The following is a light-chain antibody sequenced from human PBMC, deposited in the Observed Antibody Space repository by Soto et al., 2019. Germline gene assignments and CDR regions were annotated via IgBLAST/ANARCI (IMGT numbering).Light chain of an antibody. V-gene: IGKV2-28*01. CDR3: MQALQTPGT. CDR1: QXXXXXXXXXY. CDR2: LGS. Sequence: XVMXXSPLSLPVTPGEPASISCRSSQXXXXXXXXXYLDWYLQKPGQSPQLLIYLGSNRXXXXXXXXXXXXXXXXXXXKISRVEAEDVGVYYCMQALQTPGTFGQGTKVEXK. J-gene: IGKJ1*01.